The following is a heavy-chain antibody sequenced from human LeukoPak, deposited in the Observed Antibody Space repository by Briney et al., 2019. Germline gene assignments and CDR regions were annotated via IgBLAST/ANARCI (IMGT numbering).Heavy chain of an antibody. CDR2: ISGTSNYI. Sequence: GGSLRLSCTASGFTLSPYSMNWVRQAPGKGGGGVSSISGTSNYIYYADSVKGRFTISRDNAKNSLYLQMDSLRAEDTAVYYCARDLEYISSWSACYFAYWGQGILVTVSS. CDR1: GFTLSPYS. V-gene: IGHV3-21*01. D-gene: IGHD6-13*01. J-gene: IGHJ4*02. CDR3: ARDLEYISSWSACYFAY.